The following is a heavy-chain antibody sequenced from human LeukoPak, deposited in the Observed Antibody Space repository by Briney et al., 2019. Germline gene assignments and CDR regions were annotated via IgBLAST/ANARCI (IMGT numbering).Heavy chain of an antibody. J-gene: IGHJ4*02. Sequence: GASVKVSCKASGYTFTSYGISWVRQAPGQGLEWMGWISAYNGNTNYAQKLQGRVTMTTDTSTSTDYMELRSLRSDDPAVYYCARDKGWELPLDYWGQGTLVTVYS. CDR2: ISAYNGNT. V-gene: IGHV1-18*01. D-gene: IGHD1-26*01. CDR1: GYTFTSYG. CDR3: ARDKGWELPLDY.